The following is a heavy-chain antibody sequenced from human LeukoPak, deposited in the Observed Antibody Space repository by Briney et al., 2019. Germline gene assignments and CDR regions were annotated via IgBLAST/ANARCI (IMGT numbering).Heavy chain of an antibody. V-gene: IGHV1-2*02. J-gene: IGHJ5*02. CDR3: ASGRVDYGSGVNWFDP. D-gene: IGHD3-10*01. Sequence: ASVKVSCKASGYTFTGYYMHRVRQAPGQGLEWMGWINPNRGGTNYAQKFQGRVTMTRDTSISTAYMELSRLRSDDTAVYYCASGRVDYGSGVNWFDPWGQGTLVTVSS. CDR2: INPNRGGT. CDR1: GYTFTGYY.